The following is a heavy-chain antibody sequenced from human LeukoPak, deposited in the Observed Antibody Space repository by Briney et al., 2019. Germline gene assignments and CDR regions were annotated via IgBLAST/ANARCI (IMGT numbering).Heavy chain of an antibody. J-gene: IGHJ4*02. CDR1: GGSFSGYY. Sequence: PSETLTLTCAVYGGSFSGYYWSWIRQPPGKGLEWIGEITHNGSTSYNPSLKGRVTISVDMSKNQFSLQLSSVTAADTAVYYCRRVAHSSSWYFFDSWGQGTLVTVSS. CDR3: RRVAHSSSWYFFDS. V-gene: IGHV4-34*01. D-gene: IGHD6-13*01. CDR2: ITHNGST.